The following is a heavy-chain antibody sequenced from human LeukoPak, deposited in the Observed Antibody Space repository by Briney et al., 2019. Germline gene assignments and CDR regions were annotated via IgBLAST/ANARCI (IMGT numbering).Heavy chain of an antibody. V-gene: IGHV4-31*03. CDR3: ARGRVDTARIFDY. Sequence: SETLSLTCTVSGGSISSGGYYWSWIRQHPGKGLEWIGYIYYSGSTYYNPSLKSRVTISVDTSKNQFSLKLSSVTAADTAVYYCARGRVDTARIFDYWGQGTLVTVSS. J-gene: IGHJ4*02. CDR2: IYYSGST. CDR1: GGSISSGGYY. D-gene: IGHD5-18*01.